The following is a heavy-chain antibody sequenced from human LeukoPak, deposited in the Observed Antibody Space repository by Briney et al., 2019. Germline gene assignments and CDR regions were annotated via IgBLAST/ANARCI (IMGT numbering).Heavy chain of an antibody. Sequence: KPSETLSLTCSVSGGSIISDSYYWNWIRQPAGKGLEWIGRMYTSGTTNYNPSLRSRVTISVDTSKNQFSLKLSSVTAADTAVFYCARAHSSSWYIYEYWGQGTLVTVSP. V-gene: IGHV4-61*02. CDR1: GGSIISDSYY. J-gene: IGHJ4*02. CDR2: MYTSGTT. CDR3: ARAHSSSWYIYEY. D-gene: IGHD6-13*01.